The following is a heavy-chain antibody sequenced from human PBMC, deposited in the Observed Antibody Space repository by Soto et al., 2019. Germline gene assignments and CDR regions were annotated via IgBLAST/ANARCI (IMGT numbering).Heavy chain of an antibody. D-gene: IGHD5-12*01. Sequence: WGSLRLSCAASGFTFSSYAMHWFRQAPGKGLEYVSAISSNGGSTYYANSVKGRFTISRDNSKNTLYLQMGSLRAEDMAVYYCARLYEDYYYYMEVWGKGTTVTVSS. CDR1: GFTFSSYA. CDR2: ISSNGGST. V-gene: IGHV3-64*01. J-gene: IGHJ6*03. CDR3: ARLYEDYYYYMEV.